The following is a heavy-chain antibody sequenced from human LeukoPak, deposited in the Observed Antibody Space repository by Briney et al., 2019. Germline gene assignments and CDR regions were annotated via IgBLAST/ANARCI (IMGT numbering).Heavy chain of an antibody. J-gene: IGHJ4*02. D-gene: IGHD3-3*01. CDR2: IYYSGST. V-gene: IGHV4-39*01. CDR1: GGSISSSSYY. Sequence: SETLSLTCTVSGGSISSSSYYWGWIRQPPGKGLEWIGSIYYSGSTYYNPSLKSRVTISVDTSKNQFSLKLSSVTAADTAVYYCARQPFTIFGVVLYYFDYWGQGTLSPSPQ. CDR3: ARQPFTIFGVVLYYFDY.